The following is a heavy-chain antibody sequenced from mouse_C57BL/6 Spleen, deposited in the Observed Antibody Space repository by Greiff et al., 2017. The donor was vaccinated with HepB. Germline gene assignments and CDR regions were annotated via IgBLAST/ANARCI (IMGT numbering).Heavy chain of an antibody. D-gene: IGHD2-4*01. V-gene: IGHV5-16*01. J-gene: IGHJ4*01. CDR3: ARNYDYDGTGAMDY. Sequence: EVMLVESEGGLVQPGSSMKLSCTASGFTFSDYYMAWVRQVPEKGLEWVANINYDGSSTYYLDSLKSRFIISRDNAKNILYLQMSSLKSEDTATYYCARNYDYDGTGAMDYWGQGTSVTVSS. CDR1: GFTFSDYY. CDR2: INYDGSST.